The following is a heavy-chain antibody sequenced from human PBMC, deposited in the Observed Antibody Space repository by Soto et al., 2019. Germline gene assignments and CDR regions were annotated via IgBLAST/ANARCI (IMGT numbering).Heavy chain of an antibody. V-gene: IGHV1-2*02. D-gene: IGHD1-1*01. J-gene: IGHJ4*02. CDR2: INPNSGGT. CDR3: AREPATAKPEGVDF. CDR1: GYTFSDYY. Sequence: ASVKVSCKASGYTFSDYYIHWVRQAPGQGLEWMGWINPNSGGTKYAPKFQGGVTMTRDTSITTAYMELSRLRSGDTAVYYCAREPATAKPEGVDFWGQGALVTVSS.